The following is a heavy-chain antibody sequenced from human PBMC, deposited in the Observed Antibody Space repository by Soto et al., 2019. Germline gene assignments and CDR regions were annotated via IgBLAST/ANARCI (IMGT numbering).Heavy chain of an antibody. CDR1: GFTFSSYS. D-gene: IGHD4-17*01. J-gene: IGHJ4*02. CDR3: GKDGAVSDYTYLDY. Sequence: GGSLRLSCAASGFTFSSYSMNWVRQAPGKGLEWVSLISWDGRSTYYADSVEGRFTISRDNSKNSLYLQMNSLTTEDTAFYYCGKDGAVSDYTYLDYWGQGALVTVSS. V-gene: IGHV3-43*01. CDR2: ISWDGRST.